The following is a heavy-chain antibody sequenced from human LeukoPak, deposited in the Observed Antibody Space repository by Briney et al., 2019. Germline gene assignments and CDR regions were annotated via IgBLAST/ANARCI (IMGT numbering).Heavy chain of an antibody. CDR3: ARDHPYGGFDY. J-gene: IGHJ4*02. CDR1: GFTFSSYS. D-gene: IGHD4/OR15-4a*01. V-gene: IGHV3-21*01. Sequence: GGSLRLSCAASGFTFSSYSMNWVRQAPGKGLEWVSSISSSSYIYYADSVKGRFTISRDNAKNSLYLQMNSLRAEDTAVYYCARDHPYGGFDYWGQGTLVTVSS. CDR2: ISSSSYI.